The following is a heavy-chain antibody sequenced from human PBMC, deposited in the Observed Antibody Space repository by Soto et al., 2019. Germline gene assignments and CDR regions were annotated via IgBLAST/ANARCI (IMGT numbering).Heavy chain of an antibody. J-gene: IGHJ6*02. V-gene: IGHV3-7*01. CDR1: GFAFSTYW. CDR3: ARDRRPIISTGLHV. Sequence: EEELVESGGGLVQPGGSLSLSCAASGFAFSTYWLCWVRQAAGNGLEWVANIKQDGSEASYVDFVKGRFAISRDNAKNSVYLQMNLPRPQDTALYYCARDRRPIISTGLHVWGPGPTVTFSS. CDR2: IKQDGSEA.